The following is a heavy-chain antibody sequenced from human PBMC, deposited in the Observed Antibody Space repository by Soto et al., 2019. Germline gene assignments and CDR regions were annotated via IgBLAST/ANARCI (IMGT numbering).Heavy chain of an antibody. Sequence: QVQLVQSGAEVKKPGASVKISCKTFGYTFTSYYMRWVRQAPGHGLEWMRIIYPSEGSTSYPQKFQGRVTMTRDTSTNSVYIELSSLRSGDTAVYYCAITSSVVRLSRYGEYFHHWGQGTLVTASS. J-gene: IGHJ1*01. CDR2: IYPSEGST. D-gene: IGHD2-21*02. V-gene: IGHV1-46*01. CDR1: GYTFTSYY. CDR3: AITSSVVRLSRYGEYFHH.